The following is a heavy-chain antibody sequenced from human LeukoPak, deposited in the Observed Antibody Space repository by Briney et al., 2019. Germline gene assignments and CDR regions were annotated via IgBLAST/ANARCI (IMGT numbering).Heavy chain of an antibody. CDR1: DDSISDYY. Sequence: SETLSLTCTVSDDSISDYYRGWIRQPPGKGLEWIGYFHSSGTSTYNPSLKSRVTISADTSKNQFSLKLNSLTTADTAVYYCTRGAGWLIDYWGRGILVTVSS. V-gene: IGHV4-59*01. D-gene: IGHD3-16*01. CDR2: FHSSGTS. J-gene: IGHJ4*02. CDR3: TRGAGWLIDY.